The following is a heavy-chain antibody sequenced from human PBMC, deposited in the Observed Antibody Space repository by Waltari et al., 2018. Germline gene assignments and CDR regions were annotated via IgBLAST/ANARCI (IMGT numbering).Heavy chain of an antibody. Sequence: EVQMLESGGGLVEPGGSLRLSCTTSGFTFTQYTMSWVRQTPTRGLEWVSYISSRGSATHYAASVRGRFTISRDSAKGSVYLQMNNLRADDAAMYYCARGRYGAGSYSDYDYWGQGTLVTVSS. CDR2: ISSRGSAT. D-gene: IGHD3-10*01. CDR3: ARGRYGAGSYSDYDY. J-gene: IGHJ4*02. CDR1: GFTFTQYT. V-gene: IGHV3-48*01.